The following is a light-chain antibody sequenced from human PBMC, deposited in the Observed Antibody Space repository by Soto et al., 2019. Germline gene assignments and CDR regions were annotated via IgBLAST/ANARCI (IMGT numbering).Light chain of an antibody. CDR3: MQGTHWPIT. J-gene: IGKJ5*01. CDR1: RNLLYSDGNTY. Sequence: VLTQSPLSLPVTPGARASISCRSSRNLLYSDGNTYLNWFQQRPGQSTRRLIYKVSNRDSGVPDRVSGSGSGTDVTLKISRVEAEDGGVDYGMQGTHWPITFGQGTRLEI. CDR2: KVS. V-gene: IGKV2-30*01.